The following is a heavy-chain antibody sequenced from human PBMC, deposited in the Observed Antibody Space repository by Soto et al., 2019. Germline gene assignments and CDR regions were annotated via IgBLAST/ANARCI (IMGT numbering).Heavy chain of an antibody. D-gene: IGHD3-10*01. CDR1: GGSISSCSYY. CDR2: IYYSGST. CDR3: ARHDYYGSGSYKGTHYYYYGMDV. Sequence: SETLSLTCTVSGGSISSCSYYWGWIRQPPGKGLEWIGSIYYSGSTYYNPSLKSRVTISVDTSKKQFSLKLSSVTAADTAVYYCARHDYYGSGSYKGTHYYYYGMDVWGQGTTVT. J-gene: IGHJ6*02. V-gene: IGHV4-39*01.